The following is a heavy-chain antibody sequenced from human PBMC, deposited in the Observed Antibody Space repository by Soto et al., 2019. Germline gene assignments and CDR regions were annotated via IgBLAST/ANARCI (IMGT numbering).Heavy chain of an antibody. CDR1: GGSNSSSSYY. CDR3: ARLDTLSWYFYL. V-gene: IGHV4-39*01. CDR2: IYYSGST. Sequence: QLQLQESGPGLVKPSETLSLTCTVSGGSNSSSSYYWGWIRQPPGKRLEWIGSIYYSGSTYYNPSLNCRVTISVDTSENQFSLNMSSVTAADTAVYYCARLDTLSWYFYLWGRGTLVTVSS. D-gene: IGHD2-2*02. J-gene: IGHJ2*01.